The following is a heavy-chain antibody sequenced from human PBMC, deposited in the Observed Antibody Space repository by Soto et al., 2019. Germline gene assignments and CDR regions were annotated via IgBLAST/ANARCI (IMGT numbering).Heavy chain of an antibody. CDR3: ARGPRCSSTSCYTGVRASYYYGMDV. J-gene: IGHJ6*02. CDR1: ALSISGGYY. Sequence: KASETLSLTCGVSALSISGGYYWGGVPPPPGRGVGSGGTNYHSGSTNYNPSLKSRVTISLDTSKNQFSLKLSSVTAADTAVYYCARGPRCSSTSCYTGVRASYYYGMDVWGQGTTVTVS. CDR2: NYHSGST. D-gene: IGHD2-2*02. V-gene: IGHV4-38-2*01.